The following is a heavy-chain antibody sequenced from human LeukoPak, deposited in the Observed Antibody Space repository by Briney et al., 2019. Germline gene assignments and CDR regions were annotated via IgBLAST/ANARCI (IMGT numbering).Heavy chain of an antibody. D-gene: IGHD2-15*01. CDR3: ARAGAVVDNWFDP. CDR2: VNPNSGDT. CDR1: GYTFTGYY. J-gene: IGHJ5*02. V-gene: IGHV1-2*02. Sequence: ASVKVSCKASGYTFTGYYLHWVRQAPGQGLEWMGCVNPNSGDTNYAQKLQDRVTMTTDTSTTTAYMELRSLTSDDTAVYYCARAGAVVDNWFDPWGQGTLVTVSS.